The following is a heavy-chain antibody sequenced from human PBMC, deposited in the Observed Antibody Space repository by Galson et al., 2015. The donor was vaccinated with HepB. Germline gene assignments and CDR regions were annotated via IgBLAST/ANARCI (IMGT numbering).Heavy chain of an antibody. Sequence: SLRLSCAASGFTFSHYRMNWVRQAPGEGLEWVSSISSTSNIYYADSVKDRFTISRDNAKNSLHLQMNSLRVEDTAVYYCARERIDCISTSCYGVAFDVWGQGTMVTVSS. CDR1: GFTFSHYR. J-gene: IGHJ3*01. CDR2: ISSTSNI. D-gene: IGHD2-2*01. CDR3: ARERIDCISTSCYGVAFDV. V-gene: IGHV3-21*01.